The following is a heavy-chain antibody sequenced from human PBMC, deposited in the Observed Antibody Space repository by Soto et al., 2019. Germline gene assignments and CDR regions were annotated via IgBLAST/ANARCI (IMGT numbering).Heavy chain of an antibody. CDR2: MKSNSGNT. CDR3: ARYGSYTYYSMDV. V-gene: IGHV1-8*01. CDR1: GYTFPSYD. D-gene: IGHD1-26*01. Sequence: QVQLVQSGAEVQKPWASVKVSCKASGYTFPSYDINWVRKAPGQGLEWMGWMKSNSGNTVYAQKFQGRVTMTGNTSMNIAYMELISLRSEDTAVYYCARYGSYTYYSMDVSGQGTTVTVSS. J-gene: IGHJ6*02.